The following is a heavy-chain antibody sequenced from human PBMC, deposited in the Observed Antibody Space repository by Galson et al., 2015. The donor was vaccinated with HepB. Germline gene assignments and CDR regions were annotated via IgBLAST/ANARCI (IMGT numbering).Heavy chain of an antibody. D-gene: IGHD4-11*01. CDR3: AKASRDINCYFDC. CDR1: GFTFSSYP. V-gene: IGHV3-23*01. J-gene: IGHJ4*02. CDR2: ISGNGGST. Sequence: SLRLSCAASGFTFSSYPMTWVRQAPGKGLEWVSAISGNGGSTFYADSVKGRFTISRDNSKNTLYLQMDSLRAEETAVYYCAKASRDINCYFDCWGQGTLVTVSS.